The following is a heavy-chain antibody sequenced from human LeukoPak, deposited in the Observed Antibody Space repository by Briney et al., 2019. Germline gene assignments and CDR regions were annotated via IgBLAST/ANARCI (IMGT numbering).Heavy chain of an antibody. V-gene: IGHV3-48*04. CDR1: GFTFSSSA. D-gene: IGHD4-23*01. J-gene: IGHJ5*02. CDR3: ARDVTYYGGDWFDP. CDR2: ISNGTSTI. Sequence: GGSLRLSCAASGFTFSSSAMNWVRQAPGKGLEWVSYISNGTSTIYYADSVKGRFTISGDNAKNSLYLQMNSLRAEDTAVYYCARDVTYYGGDWFDPWGQGTLVTVSS.